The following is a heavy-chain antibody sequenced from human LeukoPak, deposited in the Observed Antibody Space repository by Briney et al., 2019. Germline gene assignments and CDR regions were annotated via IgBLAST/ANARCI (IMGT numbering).Heavy chain of an antibody. CDR3: ARALRVAARPGGWFDP. CDR1: GFPFSDFD. J-gene: IGHJ5*02. V-gene: IGHV3-73*01. Sequence: GGSLRLSCVVSGFPFSDFDVHWVRQASGEGLEWVGRIKTRTESYDIAYAASVKGRFTISRDDSKNTAYLQMDSLRTEDTAVYYCARALRVAARPGGWFDPWGQGTLVTVSS. CDR2: IKTRTESYDI. D-gene: IGHD6-6*01.